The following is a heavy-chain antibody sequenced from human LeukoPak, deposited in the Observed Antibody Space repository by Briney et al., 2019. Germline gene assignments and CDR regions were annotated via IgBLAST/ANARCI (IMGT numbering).Heavy chain of an antibody. J-gene: IGHJ4*02. CDR1: GFTFSSDG. V-gene: IGHV3-30*18. CDR2: ISYDGSNK. D-gene: IGHD3-10*01. Sequence: GGSLRLSCAASGFTFSSDGMHWVRQAPGKGLEWVEVISYDGSNKYYADSVKGRFTISRDNSKNTLYLQMNSLRAEDTAVYYCAKDSGSGSSDYWGQGTLVTVSS. CDR3: AKDSGSGSSDY.